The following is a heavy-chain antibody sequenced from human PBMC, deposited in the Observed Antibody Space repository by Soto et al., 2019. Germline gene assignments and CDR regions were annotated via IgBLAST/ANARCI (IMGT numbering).Heavy chain of an antibody. V-gene: IGHV4-30-4*01. D-gene: IGHD3-22*01. CDR2: IYYSGST. J-gene: IGHJ4*02. CDR3: ARGSYYYDSSGYYHY. CDR1: GGSISSGDYY. Sequence: PSETLSLTCTVSGGSISSGDYYWSWIRQPPGKGLEWIGYIYYSGSTYYNPSLKSRVTISVDTSKNQFSLKLSSVTAADTAVYYCARGSYYYDSSGYYHYWAQGTLVPVSS.